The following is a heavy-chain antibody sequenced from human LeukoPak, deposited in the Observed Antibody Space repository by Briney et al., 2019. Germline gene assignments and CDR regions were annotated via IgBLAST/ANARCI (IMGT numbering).Heavy chain of an antibody. J-gene: IGHJ6*03. V-gene: IGHV3-21*04. CDR1: EFTFSTYS. D-gene: IGHD3-10*01. Sequence: GGSLRLSCAASEFTFSTYSMNWVRQAPGKGLEWISSISSGSTYIYYADSVKGRFTISRDNAKNSLYLQMNSLRAEDTAVYYCARVYGSGWVYYYYMDVWGKGTTVTISS. CDR2: ISSGSTYI. CDR3: ARVYGSGWVYYYYMDV.